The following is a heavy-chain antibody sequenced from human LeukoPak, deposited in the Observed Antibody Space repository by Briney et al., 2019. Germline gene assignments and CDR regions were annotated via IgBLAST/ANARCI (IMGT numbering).Heavy chain of an antibody. CDR2: IYYSGST. J-gene: IGHJ3*02. V-gene: IGHV4-39*07. CDR1: GGSISSSSYY. CDR3: ARARVLRYFDWLLILDAFDI. D-gene: IGHD3-9*01. Sequence: SETLSLTCTVSGGSISSSSYYWGWIRQPPGKGLEWIGSIYYSGSTYYNPSLKIRVTISVDTSKNQFSLKLSSVTAADTAVYYCARARVLRYFDWLLILDAFDIWGQGTMVTVSS.